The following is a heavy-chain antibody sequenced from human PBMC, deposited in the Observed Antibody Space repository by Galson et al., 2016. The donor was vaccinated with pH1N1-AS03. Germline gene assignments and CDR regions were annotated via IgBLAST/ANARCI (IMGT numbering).Heavy chain of an antibody. D-gene: IGHD3-10*01. CDR2: IYYRGKT. J-gene: IGHJ4*02. Sequence: ETLSLTCTVSDGSISGYYWSWIRQPPGKGLEWIGNIYYRGKTRYNPSLQNRLTISVDTSKNQFTLNLTSVTAADTAVYYCARQTHGSGIFSHFDFWGQGTLVTVSS. CDR3: ARQTHGSGIFSHFDF. V-gene: IGHV4-59*08. CDR1: DGSISGYY.